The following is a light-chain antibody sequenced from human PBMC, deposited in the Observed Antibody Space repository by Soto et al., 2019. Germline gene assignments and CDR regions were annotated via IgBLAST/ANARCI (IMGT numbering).Light chain of an antibody. CDR1: SSDVGGYNY. Sequence: QSVLTQPASGSGSPGQSSTISCTGTSSDVGGYNYASWYQQHPGKAPKLMIYDVSNRPSGVSNRFSGSKSGNTASLTISGLQAEDEADYYCSSYTSSSTPYVFGTGTKVT. J-gene: IGLJ1*01. CDR3: SSYTSSSTPYV. CDR2: DVS. V-gene: IGLV2-14*01.